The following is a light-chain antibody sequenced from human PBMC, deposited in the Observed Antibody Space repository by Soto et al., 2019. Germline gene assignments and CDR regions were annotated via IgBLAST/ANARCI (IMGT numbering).Light chain of an antibody. V-gene: IGLV1-40*01. J-gene: IGLJ3*02. Sequence: QSVLTQPPSVSGAPGQWVTISCTGSSSNIGAGYDVHWYQQLPGTAPKLIIYGNSNRPSGVPDRFSGSKSGTSASLAITGLQAEDEADYYCQSYASSLSGAVFGGGTKVTVL. CDR3: QSYASSLSGAV. CDR1: SSNIGAGYD. CDR2: GNS.